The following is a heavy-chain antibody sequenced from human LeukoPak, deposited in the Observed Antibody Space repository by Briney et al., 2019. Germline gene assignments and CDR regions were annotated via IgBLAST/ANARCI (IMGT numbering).Heavy chain of an antibody. CDR2: IWYDGSNK. J-gene: IGHJ4*02. V-gene: IGHV3-33*01. CDR3: ARDGGCSGGSCYDY. Sequence: PGRSLRLSCAASGFTFSSYGMHWVRQAPGKGLEWVAVIWYDGSNKYYADSVKGRFTISRDNSKNTLHLQMNSLRAEDTAVYYCARDGGCSGGSCYDYWGQGTLVTVSS. CDR1: GFTFSSYG. D-gene: IGHD2-15*01.